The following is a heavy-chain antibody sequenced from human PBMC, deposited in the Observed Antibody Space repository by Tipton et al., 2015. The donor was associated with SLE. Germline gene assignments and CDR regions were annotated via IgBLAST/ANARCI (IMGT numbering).Heavy chain of an antibody. J-gene: IGHJ2*01. CDR1: GGSISSYY. Sequence: LRLSCTVSGGSISSYYWGWIRQPPGKGLEWIGEINHSGSTNYNPSLKSRVTISVDTSKNQFSLKLSSVTAADTAVYYCARGYCSGGSCSYWYFDLWGRGTLVTVSS. D-gene: IGHD2-15*01. CDR3: ARGYCSGGSCSYWYFDL. V-gene: IGHV4-34*01. CDR2: INHSGST.